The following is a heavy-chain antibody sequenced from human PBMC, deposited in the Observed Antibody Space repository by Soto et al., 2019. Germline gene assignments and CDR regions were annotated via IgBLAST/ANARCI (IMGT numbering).Heavy chain of an antibody. CDR3: ARDASYDSSGYRYYYYYYGMDV. D-gene: IGHD3-22*01. CDR1: GGSISTGDYY. J-gene: IGHJ6*02. Sequence: SETLSLTCTVSGGSISTGDYYWSWIRQPPGKGLQWIGYIYYSGSTHYNPSLKSRVTISVDTSKNQFSLKLSSVTAADTAVYYCARDASYDSSGYRYYYYYYGMDVWGQGTTVT. V-gene: IGHV4-30-4*02. CDR2: IYYSGST.